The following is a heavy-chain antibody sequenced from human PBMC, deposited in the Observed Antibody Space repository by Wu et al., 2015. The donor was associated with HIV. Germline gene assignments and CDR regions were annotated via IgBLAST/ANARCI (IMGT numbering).Heavy chain of an antibody. CDR3: ARAGGCSGGSCYSNMDV. D-gene: IGHD2-15*01. CDR2: IIPIFGTA. Sequence: QVQLVQSGAEVKKPGSSVKVSCKASGGTFSSYAISWVRQAPGQGLEWMGGIIPIFGTANYAQKFQGRVTITADESTSTAYMELSSLRSEDTAVYYCARAGGCSGGSCYSNMDVWGKGTTGHRLL. CDR1: GGTFSSYA. J-gene: IGHJ6*03. V-gene: IGHV1-69*12.